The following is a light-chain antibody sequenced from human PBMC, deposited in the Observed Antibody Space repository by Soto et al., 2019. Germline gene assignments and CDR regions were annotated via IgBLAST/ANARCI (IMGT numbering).Light chain of an antibody. CDR1: SGDVGSYNL. Sequence: QSALTQPASVSGSPGQSITISCTGTSGDVGSYNLVSWYQQHPGKAPKLMIFEGSKRPSGVSNRFSGSRSGNTASLTISGLQAEDEADCYCCSYATGHVLFGGGTQLTVL. CDR3: CSYATGHVL. J-gene: IGLJ2*01. V-gene: IGLV2-23*01. CDR2: EGS.